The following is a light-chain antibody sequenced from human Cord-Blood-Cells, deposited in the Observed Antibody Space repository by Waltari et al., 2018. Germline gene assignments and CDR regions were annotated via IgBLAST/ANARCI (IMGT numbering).Light chain of an antibody. Sequence: DIQMTQSPSSLSASVGDRVTITCRASQSISSYLNWYQQKPGKAPKLLIYAASSLQSGVRSRFSGSGSGTDFTLTISSLQPEDFATYYCQQSYSTRFTFGPGTKVDIK. CDR1: QSISSY. CDR2: AAS. J-gene: IGKJ3*01. V-gene: IGKV1-39*01. CDR3: QQSYSTRFT.